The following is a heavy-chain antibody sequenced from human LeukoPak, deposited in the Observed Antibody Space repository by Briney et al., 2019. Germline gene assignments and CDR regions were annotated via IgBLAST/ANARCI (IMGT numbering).Heavy chain of an antibody. CDR3: AKVKWFGELLSHFDY. CDR2: MSFDGTSK. V-gene: IGHV3-33*06. J-gene: IGHJ4*02. Sequence: GRSLRLSCAASGFTFDNFGMHWVRQAPGRGLEWVALMSFDGTSKYYADSVKGRFTISRDNSKNTLYLQMNSLRAEDTAVYYCAKVKWFGELLSHFDYWGQGTLVTVSS. CDR1: GFTFDNFG. D-gene: IGHD3-10*01.